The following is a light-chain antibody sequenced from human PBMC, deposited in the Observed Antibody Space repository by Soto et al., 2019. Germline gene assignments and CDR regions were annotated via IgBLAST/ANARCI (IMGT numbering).Light chain of an antibody. Sequence: ENVLTQSPGTLSLSPGERATLSCRASQNVISSYLAWYQQKPGQAPSLLVYATSSRAAGIPARCSGSGSGTDFTLTISRLEPEDFAVYYCQQYDSSHLPFGGGTKVEIK. CDR3: QQYDSSHLP. J-gene: IGKJ4*01. CDR1: QNVISSY. V-gene: IGKV3-20*01. CDR2: ATS.